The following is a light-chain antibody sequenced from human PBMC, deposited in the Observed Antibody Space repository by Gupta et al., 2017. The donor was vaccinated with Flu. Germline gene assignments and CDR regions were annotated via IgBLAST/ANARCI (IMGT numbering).Light chain of an antibody. CDR3: CSYANTNTLV. Sequence: QSALTQPASVSGSPGQSITISCTGTTSDVGSYNFVSWYQQHPGKAPKSMIYEVTKRPSGVSNRFSGSKSGHTASLTISGLQAEDEADYYCCSYANTNTLVFGGGTKLTVL. CDR1: TSDVGSYNF. V-gene: IGLV2-23*02. CDR2: EVT. J-gene: IGLJ3*02.